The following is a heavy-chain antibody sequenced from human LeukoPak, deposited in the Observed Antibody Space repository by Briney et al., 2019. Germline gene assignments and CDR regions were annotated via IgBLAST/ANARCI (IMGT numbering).Heavy chain of an antibody. D-gene: IGHD3-16*01. CDR2: ISASGGGT. CDR3: AKGLHGGVGYGVDV. CDR1: GFTFSSYA. J-gene: IGHJ6*02. Sequence: GGSLRLSCAASGFTFSSYAMSWVRQAPGKGLEWVSAISASGGGTYYADSVKGRFTISRDNSKNTLYLQMKNLRVEHTAVYYCAKGLHGGVGYGVDVWGQGTTVSVSS. V-gene: IGHV3-23*01.